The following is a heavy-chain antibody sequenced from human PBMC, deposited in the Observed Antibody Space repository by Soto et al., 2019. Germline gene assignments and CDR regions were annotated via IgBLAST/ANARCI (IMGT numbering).Heavy chain of an antibody. CDR2: IYPGDSDT. J-gene: IGHJ6*02. CDR3: ARSDSSGWYGFTGMDV. V-gene: IGHV5-51*01. CDR1: GYSFTSYW. D-gene: IGHD6-19*01. Sequence: PGVSMKISCKGSGYSFTSYWIGWVRKKTGKGLEWMGIIYPGDSDTRYSPSFQGQVTISADKSISTAYLQWSSLKASDTAMYYCARSDSSGWYGFTGMDVWGQGTTVTVSS.